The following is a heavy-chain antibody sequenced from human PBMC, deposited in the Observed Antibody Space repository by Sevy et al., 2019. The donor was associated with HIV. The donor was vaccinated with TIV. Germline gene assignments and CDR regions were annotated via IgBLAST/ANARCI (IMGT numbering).Heavy chain of an antibody. CDR2: MNSITSTI. J-gene: IGHJ6*02. D-gene: IGHD2-2*01. Sequence: GGSLRLSCVGSGFTFSSYSMNWVRQAPGKGLEWLSYMNSITSTIYYADSVKGRFTISRDNAKNSVSLQMHSLRAEDTAVYYCARNGGYADYGMDVGGQGTTVTVSS. V-gene: IGHV3-48*01. CDR1: GFTFSSYS. CDR3: ARNGGYADYGMDV.